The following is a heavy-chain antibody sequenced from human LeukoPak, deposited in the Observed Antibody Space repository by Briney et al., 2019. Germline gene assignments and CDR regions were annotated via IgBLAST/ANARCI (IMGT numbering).Heavy chain of an antibody. CDR1: GGAINTTDYY. CDR2: IYHSGTT. Sequence: SETLSLTCTISGGAINTTDYYWGWTRQPPGKGLEWIGSIYHSGTTYYNPSLKSRISMSVDTSKNQFSLNLRSVTAADTAVYYCARDADDGADWGQGTLVTVSS. V-gene: IGHV4-39*07. D-gene: IGHD3-16*01. J-gene: IGHJ4*02. CDR3: ARDADDGAD.